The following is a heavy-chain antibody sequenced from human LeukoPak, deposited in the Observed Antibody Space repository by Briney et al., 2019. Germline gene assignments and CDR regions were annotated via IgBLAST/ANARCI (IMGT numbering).Heavy chain of an antibody. CDR2: INHSGST. V-gene: IGHV4-34*01. CDR1: SGSFSGYY. J-gene: IGHJ4*02. Sequence: SETLSLTCAVYSGSFSGYYWSWIRQPPGKGLEWIGEINHSGSTNYNPSLKSRVTISVDKSKNQFSLKLSSVTAADTAVYYCARRSTVTIPFGYWGQGTLVTVSS. D-gene: IGHD4-11*01. CDR3: ARRSTVTIPFGY.